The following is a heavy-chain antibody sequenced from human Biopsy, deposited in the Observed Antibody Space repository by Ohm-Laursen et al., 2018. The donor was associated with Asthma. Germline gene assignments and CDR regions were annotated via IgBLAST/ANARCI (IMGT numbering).Heavy chain of an antibody. V-gene: IGHV4-34*01. CDR2: TNERGVT. J-gene: IGHJ6*02. CDR3: ARGPELDV. Sequence: SCTCDAYSGSFSGFFWTWIRQSPGKGLEWIGETNERGVTNNNPSLKSRVIISIDTYWNRVSLKLTSVTAADTAVYYCARGPELDVWGQGTTVTVSS. CDR1: SGSFSGFF.